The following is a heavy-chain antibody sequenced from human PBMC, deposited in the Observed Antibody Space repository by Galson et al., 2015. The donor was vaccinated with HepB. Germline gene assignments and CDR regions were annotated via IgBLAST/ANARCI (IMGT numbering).Heavy chain of an antibody. D-gene: IGHD3-10*02. CDR1: GGSISSYY. CDR2: IYYSRNT. CDR3: ARDGCPGGFYYMDV. V-gene: IGHV4-59*01. J-gene: IGHJ6*03. Sequence: LSLTCTVSGGSISSYYWSWIRQPPGKGLEWIGYIYYSRNTNYNPSLKSRVAISLDTSKNQFSLKLSSVTAADTAVYYCARDGCPGGFYYMDVWGKGTTVTVSS.